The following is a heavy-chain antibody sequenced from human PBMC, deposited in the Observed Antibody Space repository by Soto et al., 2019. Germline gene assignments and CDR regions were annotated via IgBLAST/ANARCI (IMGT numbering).Heavy chain of an antibody. CDR3: ARVEKLAVAGRVTKMYYYYGMDV. V-gene: IGHV1-69*06. CDR1: GGTFSSYA. J-gene: IGHJ6*02. D-gene: IGHD6-19*01. CDR2: IIPIFGTA. Sequence: SVKVSCKASGGTFSSYAISWVRQAPGQGLEWMGGIIPIFGTANYAQKFQGRVTTTADKFTSTAYMELSSLRSEDTAVYYCARVEKLAVAGRVTKMYYYYGMDVWGQGTTVTVSS.